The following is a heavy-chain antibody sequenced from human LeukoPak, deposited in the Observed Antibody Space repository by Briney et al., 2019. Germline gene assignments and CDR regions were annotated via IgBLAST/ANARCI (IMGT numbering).Heavy chain of an antibody. CDR3: AKRKTSLIGYYPSWDY. V-gene: IGHV3-23*01. J-gene: IGHJ4*02. CDR1: GFTFSSYV. CDR2: ISGSGSST. D-gene: IGHD3-9*01. Sequence: PGGSLTLSCAASGFTFSSYVMSWVRQAPGKGLEWVADISGSGSSTYYADSVKGRFTISRDNSQNTLYLQMNSLRAEDTAVYYCAKRKTSLIGYYPSWDYWGQGTLVTVSS.